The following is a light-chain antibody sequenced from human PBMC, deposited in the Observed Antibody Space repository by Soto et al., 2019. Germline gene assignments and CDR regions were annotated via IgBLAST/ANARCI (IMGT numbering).Light chain of an antibody. CDR2: SNI. CDR3: ATWDGSLSAYV. Sequence: TPGQGVTISCSGSSSNIGSNTVDWYQQFPGTAPKLLIYSNIKRPSGVPDRFSGSKSVTSASLAIRGLQSEDEADYFCATWDGSLSAYVFGTGTKVTVL. V-gene: IGLV1-44*01. J-gene: IGLJ1*01. CDR1: SSNIGSNT.